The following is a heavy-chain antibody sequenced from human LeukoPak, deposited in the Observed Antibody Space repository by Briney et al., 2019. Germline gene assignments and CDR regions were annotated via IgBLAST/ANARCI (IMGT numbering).Heavy chain of an antibody. CDR3: ARGRQPLRFDY. D-gene: IGHD4-17*01. CDR2: NYYSGST. CDR1: GGSISSGVYY. Sequence: SETLSLTCTVSGGSISSGVYYWTWIRQPAWKGLEWIGDNYYSGSTYYNPSLKSRVTISVDTSKNQFSLKLSSVTAAYTAVYDCARGRQPLRFDYWGQGTLVTVSS. V-gene: IGHV4-30-4*01. J-gene: IGHJ4*02.